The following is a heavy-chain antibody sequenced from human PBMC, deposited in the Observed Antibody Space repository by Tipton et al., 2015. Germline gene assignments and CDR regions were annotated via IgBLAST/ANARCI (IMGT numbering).Heavy chain of an antibody. J-gene: IGHJ6*02. Sequence: TLSLTCTVSGGSISSSSYYWGWIRQPPGKGLEWIGSIYYSGGTYFNPSLKSRVTISLDKSKNQFSLNLRSVTAADTAVYYCARVGYCGGSCFSGYYGMDVWGRGTTVTVSS. CDR3: ARVGYCGGSCFSGYYGMDV. CDR1: GGSISSSSYY. CDR2: IYYSGGT. V-gene: IGHV4-39*07. D-gene: IGHD2-21*01.